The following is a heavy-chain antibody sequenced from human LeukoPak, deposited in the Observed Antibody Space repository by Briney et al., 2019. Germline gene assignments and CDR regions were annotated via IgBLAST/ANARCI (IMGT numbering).Heavy chain of an antibody. CDR2: IKQDGSEK. Sequence: GGSLRLSCAASGFTFSSYWMSWVRQAPGKGVEWVANIKQDGSEKYYVDSVKGRFTISRDNAKNSLYLQMNSLRAEDTAVYYCARAVWDSSGHLFDYWGQGTLVTVSS. V-gene: IGHV3-7*01. CDR1: GFTFSSYW. CDR3: ARAVWDSSGHLFDY. J-gene: IGHJ4*02. D-gene: IGHD3-22*01.